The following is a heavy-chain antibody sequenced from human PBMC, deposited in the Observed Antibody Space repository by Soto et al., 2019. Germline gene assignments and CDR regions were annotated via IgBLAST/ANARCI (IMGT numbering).Heavy chain of an antibody. Sequence: GGSLRLSCAASGFTFSSYAMHWVRQAPGKGLEWVAVISYDGSNKYYADSVKGRFTISRDNSKNTLYLQMNSLRAEDTAVYYCARDRDYYDRTLDYWGQGTLVTVSS. V-gene: IGHV3-30-3*01. D-gene: IGHD3-22*01. J-gene: IGHJ4*02. CDR1: GFTFSSYA. CDR2: ISYDGSNK. CDR3: ARDRDYYDRTLDY.